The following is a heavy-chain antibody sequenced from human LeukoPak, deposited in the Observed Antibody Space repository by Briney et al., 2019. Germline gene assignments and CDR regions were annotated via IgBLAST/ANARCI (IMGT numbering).Heavy chain of an antibody. D-gene: IGHD1-20*01. J-gene: IGHJ4*02. Sequence: GGSLRLSCVASGFTFSNYAMSWVRQAPGKGLEWVSGISGSGGSTYYADSVKGRFTISRDNSKNTLDLQMNSLRAEDTAVYYCAKIRRNNWNDPFDYWGQGTLVTVSS. CDR3: AKIRRNNWNDPFDY. CDR2: ISGSGGST. CDR1: GFTFSNYA. V-gene: IGHV3-23*01.